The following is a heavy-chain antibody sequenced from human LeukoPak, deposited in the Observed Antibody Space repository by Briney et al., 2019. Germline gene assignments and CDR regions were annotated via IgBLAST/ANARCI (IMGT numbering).Heavy chain of an antibody. V-gene: IGHV4-39*01. D-gene: IGHD2-15*01. CDR1: GGSVSSSSYY. CDR2: VYDSGST. Sequence: SETLSLTCTVSGGSVSSSSYYWGWIRQPPGKGLEWIGSVYDSGSTYYNPSLKSRVTISVDTSKNQFSLQMSSVTAADTTLFYCARHRGGSSPSVFDSWGQGTLVTVSS. J-gene: IGHJ4*02. CDR3: ARHRGGSSPSVFDS.